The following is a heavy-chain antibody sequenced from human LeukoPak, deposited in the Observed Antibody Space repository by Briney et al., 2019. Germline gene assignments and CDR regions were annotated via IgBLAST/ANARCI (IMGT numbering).Heavy chain of an antibody. D-gene: IGHD3-10*01. V-gene: IGHV3-23*01. CDR2: ISGSGGST. J-gene: IGHJ5*02. CDR1: GFTFSSYA. Sequence: PGGSLRLSCAASGFTFSSYAMSWVRQAPGKGLEWVSAISGSGGSTYYADSVKGRFTISRDNSKNTLYLQMNSLRAGDTAVYYCARGCGFGKTSESHFWYNWFDPWGQGTLVTVSS. CDR3: ARGCGFGKTSESHFWYNWFDP.